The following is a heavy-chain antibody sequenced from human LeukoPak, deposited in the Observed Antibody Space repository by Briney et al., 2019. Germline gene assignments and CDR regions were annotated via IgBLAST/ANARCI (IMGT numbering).Heavy chain of an antibody. D-gene: IGHD5-24*01. Sequence: GASVKVSCKASGYTFTSYDINWVRQATGQGLEWMGWMNPNSGNTGYAQKFQGRVTMTRNTSISTAYMELSSLRSEDTAVYYCAGYSLSRDGYNFWGQGTLVTASS. J-gene: IGHJ4*02. CDR2: MNPNSGNT. CDR1: GYTFTSYD. V-gene: IGHV1-8*01. CDR3: AGYSLSRDGYNF.